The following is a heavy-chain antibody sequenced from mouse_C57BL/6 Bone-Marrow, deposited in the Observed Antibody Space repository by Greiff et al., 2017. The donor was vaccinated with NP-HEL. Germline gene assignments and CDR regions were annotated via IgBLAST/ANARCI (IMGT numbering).Heavy chain of an antibody. J-gene: IGHJ2*01. CDR1: GFNIKNTY. V-gene: IGHV14-3*01. D-gene: IGHD1-1*01. CDR3: ASLFYYGSSWSFDY. Sequence: VQLKQSVAELVRPGASVKLSCTASGFNIKNTYMHWVKQRPEQGLEWIGRIDPANGNTKYAPKFQGKATITADTSSNTAYLQLSSLTSEDTAIYYCASLFYYGSSWSFDYWGQGTTLTVSS. CDR2: IDPANGNT.